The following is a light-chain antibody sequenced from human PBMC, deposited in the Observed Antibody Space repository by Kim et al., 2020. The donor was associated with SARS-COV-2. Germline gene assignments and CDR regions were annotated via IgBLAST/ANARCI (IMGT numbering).Light chain of an antibody. J-gene: IGLJ2*01. CDR1: HLGTKS. CDR2: DDS. CDR3: QVWDNFSDQPI. Sequence: APGKTARIACWGSHLGTKSVHWYQQRPGQAPLLVVFDDSDRASGIPQRFSGSNSGNTATLTITRVEAGDEADYFCQVWDNFSDQPIFGGGTQLTVL. V-gene: IGLV3-21*03.